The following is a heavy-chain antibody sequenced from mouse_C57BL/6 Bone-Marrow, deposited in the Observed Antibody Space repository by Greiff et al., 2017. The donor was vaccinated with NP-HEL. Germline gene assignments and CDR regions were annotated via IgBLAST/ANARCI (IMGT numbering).Heavy chain of an antibody. J-gene: IGHJ1*03. V-gene: IGHV1-64*01. CDR3: ARSDYGSSSHWYFDV. CDR1: GYTFTSYW. CDR2: IHPNSGST. Sequence: VQLQQPGAELVKPGASVKLSCKASGYTFTSYWMHWVKQRPGQGLEWIGMIHPNSGSTNYNEKFKSKATLTVDKSSSTAYMQLSSLTSEDSAVYYCARSDYGSSSHWYFDVWGTGTTVTVSS. D-gene: IGHD1-1*01.